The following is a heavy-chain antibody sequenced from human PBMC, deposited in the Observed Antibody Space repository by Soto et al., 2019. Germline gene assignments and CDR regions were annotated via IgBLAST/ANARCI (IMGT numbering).Heavy chain of an antibody. CDR2: IFAGGGST. Sequence: GGSLRLSCAPSGFTFSNYAMFWVRQAPGKGLEWVSTIFAGGGSTYYADSVKGRFTISRDNSKNTLFLQMNSLRAEDTAVYFCAKDLIRGHRYIAFDYWGQGTLVTVSS. V-gene: IGHV3-23*01. CDR3: AKDLIRGHRYIAFDY. CDR1: GFTFSNYA. D-gene: IGHD3-10*01. J-gene: IGHJ4*02.